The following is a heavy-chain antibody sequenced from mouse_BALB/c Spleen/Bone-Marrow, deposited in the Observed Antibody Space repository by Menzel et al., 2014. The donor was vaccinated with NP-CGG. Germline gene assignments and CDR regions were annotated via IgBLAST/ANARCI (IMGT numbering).Heavy chain of an antibody. CDR1: GFTFSSYV. V-gene: IGHV5-9-3*01. D-gene: IGHD1-1*01. CDR2: ISSGGSYT. CDR3: ARHITTVVADY. J-gene: IGHJ2*01. Sequence: EVNLVESGGGLVKPGGSLKLSCAASGFTFSSYVMSWVRQTPEKRLEWVATISSGGSYTYYPDSVKGRFTISRDNAKNTLYLQMSSLRSEDTAMYYCARHITTVVADYWGQGTTLTVSS.